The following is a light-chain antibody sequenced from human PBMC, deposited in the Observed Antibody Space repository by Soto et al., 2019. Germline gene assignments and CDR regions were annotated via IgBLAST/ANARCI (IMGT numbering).Light chain of an antibody. Sequence: QSALTQPASVSGSPGQSITISCTGTSSDIGGYNFVSWYQHHPGRAPKLMIYEVSNRPSGVSNRFSGSKSGDTASLTISGLHAEDEADYYCTSYRTTTTRLYVFGNGTKVTVL. CDR2: EVS. CDR3: TSYRTTTTRLYV. J-gene: IGLJ1*01. CDR1: SSDIGGYNF. V-gene: IGLV2-14*01.